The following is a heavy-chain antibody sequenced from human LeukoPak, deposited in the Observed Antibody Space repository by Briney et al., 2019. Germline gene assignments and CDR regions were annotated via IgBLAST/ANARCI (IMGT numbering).Heavy chain of an antibody. D-gene: IGHD2-2*01. CDR2: INSDGSST. Sequence: PGGSLRLSCAASGFTFSSYWMHWVRQAPGKGLVWVSRINSDGSSTSYADSVKGRFTISRDNAKNTLYLQMNSLRPEDTAVYYCAKIPNPRACSRTSCLYYFDFWGRGTLVTVSS. CDR1: GFTFSSYW. V-gene: IGHV3-74*01. CDR3: AKIPNPRACSRTSCLYYFDF. J-gene: IGHJ4*02.